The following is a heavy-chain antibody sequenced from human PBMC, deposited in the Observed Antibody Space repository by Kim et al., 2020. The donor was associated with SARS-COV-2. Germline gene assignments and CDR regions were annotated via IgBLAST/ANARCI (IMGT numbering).Heavy chain of an antibody. CDR3: ATTVDYYYYMDV. D-gene: IGHD4-4*01. J-gene: IGHJ6*03. V-gene: IGHV1-69*02. Sequence: NYAQKFKGRVTITADKSTSTAYMELRSLRSEDTAVYYCATTVDYYYYMDVWGKGTTVTVSS.